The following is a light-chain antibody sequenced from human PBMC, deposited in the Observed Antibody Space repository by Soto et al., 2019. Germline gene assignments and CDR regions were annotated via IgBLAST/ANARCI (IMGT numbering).Light chain of an antibody. CDR1: QSVTSNY. J-gene: IGKJ2*01. CDR2: GAS. V-gene: IGKV3-20*01. CDR3: HQYGSSPST. Sequence: EIVLTQSPGTLSLSPGERATLSCRASQSVTSNYLAWYQQKPGQAPGLLIYGASSRATGIPDRFSGSGSGTDFTLNISRLEPDALEVYYCHQYGSSPSTFGQGTKLEIK.